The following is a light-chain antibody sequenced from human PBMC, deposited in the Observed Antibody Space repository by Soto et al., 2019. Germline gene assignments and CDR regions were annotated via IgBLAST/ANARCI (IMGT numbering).Light chain of an antibody. CDR3: SSYTGGNPSYV. Sequence: QSALTQPRSVSGSPGQSVTISCTGTSSDVGDYNYVSWYQRHPGKAPQLMIYAVSKRPSGVPGRFSGSKSGNTASLTVSGLQAEDEADYYCSSYTGGNPSYVFGTGTKLTVL. J-gene: IGLJ1*01. V-gene: IGLV2-11*01. CDR1: SSDVGDYNY. CDR2: AVS.